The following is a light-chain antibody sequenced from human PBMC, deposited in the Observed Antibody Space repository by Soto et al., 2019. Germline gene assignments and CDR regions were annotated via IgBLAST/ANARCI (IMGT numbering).Light chain of an antibody. CDR2: EVS. V-gene: IGLV2-8*01. J-gene: IGLJ2*01. CDR3: SSYAGSNIVV. Sequence: QSALTQPPSASGSPGQSVTISCTGTSSDVGGYNSVSWYQQHPGKAPKLMIYEVSKRPSGVPDRFSGSKSGNTASLTVSGLQAEDEADYYCSSYAGSNIVVFGGGTKVTVL. CDR1: SSDVGGYNS.